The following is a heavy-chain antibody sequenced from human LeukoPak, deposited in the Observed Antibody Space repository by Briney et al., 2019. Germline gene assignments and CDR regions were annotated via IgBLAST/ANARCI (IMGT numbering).Heavy chain of an antibody. Sequence: GGSLRLSCAASGFTFDDYGMSWVRQAPGKGLEWVSGINWNGGSTGYADSVKGRFTISRDNAKNSLYLQMNSLRAEDTALYYCARGNYYDSSAYYSFDYWGQGTLVTVSS. V-gene: IGHV3-20*04. CDR3: ARGNYYDSSAYYSFDY. D-gene: IGHD3-22*01. CDR2: INWNGGST. J-gene: IGHJ4*02. CDR1: GFTFDDYG.